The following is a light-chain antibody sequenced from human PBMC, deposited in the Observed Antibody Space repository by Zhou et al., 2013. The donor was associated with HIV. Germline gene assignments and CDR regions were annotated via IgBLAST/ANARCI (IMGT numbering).Light chain of an antibody. CDR2: AAS. J-gene: IGKJ1*01. CDR1: QNIIRY. V-gene: IGKV1-39*01. Sequence: DVQMTQSPSSLSASVGDRVTITCRASQNIIRYLNWYQQKPGKAPEVLMYAASILQSEDASRFSGSGSGTVFNLTISNLQPEDIATYYCQQSYKTPRTFGQGTKVEIQ. CDR3: QQSYKTPRT.